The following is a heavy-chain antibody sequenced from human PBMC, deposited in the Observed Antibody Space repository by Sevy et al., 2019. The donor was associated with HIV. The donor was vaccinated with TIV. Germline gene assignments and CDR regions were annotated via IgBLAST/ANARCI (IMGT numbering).Heavy chain of an antibody. D-gene: IGHD4-17*01. CDR1: GFILGYYA. V-gene: IGHV3-30-3*01. CDR3: ARDFYEFGDPRVLDY. Sequence: GGSLRLSCTASGFILGYYAMHWVRQAPGKGLEWVAVSSYDGGNIYYADSVQGRFTVSRDNSTDSLYLQMNSLRPEDTAMYYCARDFYEFGDPRVLDYWGQGVLVTVS. CDR2: SSYDGGNI. J-gene: IGHJ4*02.